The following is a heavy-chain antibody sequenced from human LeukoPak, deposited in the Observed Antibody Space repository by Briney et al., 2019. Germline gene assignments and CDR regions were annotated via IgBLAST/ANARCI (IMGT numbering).Heavy chain of an antibody. V-gene: IGHV1-69*13. CDR2: IIPIFGTA. CDR1: GGTFSSYA. Sequence: GASVKVSCKASGGTFSSYAISWVRQAPGQGLEWMGGIIPIFGTASYAQKFQGRVTITADESTSTAYMELSSLRSEDTAVYYCARHYYDILTGYYRGFDYWGQGTLVTVSS. D-gene: IGHD3-9*01. CDR3: ARHYYDILTGYYRGFDY. J-gene: IGHJ4*02.